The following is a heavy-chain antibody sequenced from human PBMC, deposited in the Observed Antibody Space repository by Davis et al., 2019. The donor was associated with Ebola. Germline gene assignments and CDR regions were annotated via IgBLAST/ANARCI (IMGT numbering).Heavy chain of an antibody. Sequence: LRLSCGISGDSVSSNSAAWNWIRQSPSRGLEWLGRAYYRSKWYNDYAVSVKSRITINPDTSKNQISLQLKSVTPENTAVYYCARGWGGGAYAYYDYGMDVWGQGTTVTVSS. CDR3: ARGWGGGAYAYYDYGMDV. D-gene: IGHD3-16*01. CDR1: GDSVSSNSAA. CDR2: AYYRSKWYN. J-gene: IGHJ6*02. V-gene: IGHV6-1*01.